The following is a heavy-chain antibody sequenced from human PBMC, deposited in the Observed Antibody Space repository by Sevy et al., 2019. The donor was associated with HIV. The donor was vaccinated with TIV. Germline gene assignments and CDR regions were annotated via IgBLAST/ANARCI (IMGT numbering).Heavy chain of an antibody. CDR3: ARMLSSSWSRGIDY. Sequence: GGSLRLSCVASGFTFSSYSMKWVRQAPVKGLESVSYISSSGSSIDYKDSVKGRFTISRDNAKNSMYLQMNSLRAEDTAVYYCARMLSSSWSRGIDYWGQGTLVTVSS. D-gene: IGHD6-13*01. CDR1: GFTFSSYS. CDR2: ISSSGSSI. V-gene: IGHV3-48*01. J-gene: IGHJ4*02.